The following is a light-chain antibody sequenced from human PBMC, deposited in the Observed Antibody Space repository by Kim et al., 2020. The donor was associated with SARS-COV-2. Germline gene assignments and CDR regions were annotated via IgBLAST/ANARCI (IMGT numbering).Light chain of an antibody. J-gene: IGKJ4*01. Sequence: EIVMTQSPVTLSVSPGERATLSCGASQSASNSLAWYQQKPGQAPRLLIYGASTRATGIPARFSGSGSGSEFTLTINSLQSEDFAVYYCQQYNNWPLTFGGGTKVDIK. CDR1: QSASNS. CDR2: GAS. CDR3: QQYNNWPLT. V-gene: IGKV3-15*01.